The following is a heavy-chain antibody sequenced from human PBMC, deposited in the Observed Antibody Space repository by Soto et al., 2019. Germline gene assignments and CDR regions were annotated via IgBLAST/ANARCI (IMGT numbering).Heavy chain of an antibody. Sequence: QVQLVQSGAEVKKPGSSVKVSCKASGGTFSSYTISWVRQAPGQGLEWMGRIIPILGIANYAQKFQGRVTLTAXKSTSTAYMALSSLRSEATAVYYCARFRGSYGMDVWGQGTTVTVSS. V-gene: IGHV1-69*02. CDR2: IIPILGIA. D-gene: IGHD3-10*01. CDR3: ARFRGSYGMDV. CDR1: GGTFSSYT. J-gene: IGHJ6*02.